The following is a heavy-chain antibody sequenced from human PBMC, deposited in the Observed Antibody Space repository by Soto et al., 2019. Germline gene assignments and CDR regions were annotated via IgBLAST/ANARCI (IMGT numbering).Heavy chain of an antibody. D-gene: IGHD1-7*01. CDR3: ARDRRTTDSMDV. CDR2: IYSGDTT. CDR1: GFTVSSNY. J-gene: IGHJ6*02. V-gene: IGHV3-66*01. Sequence: EVQLVESGGGLVQPGGSLRLSCAASGFTVSSNYMSWVRQAPGKGLGWVSVIYSGDTTYYADSVKGRFTISRDNSKNTLYLQRNSLRAEDTAVYYCARDRRTTDSMDVWGQGPTVTVSS.